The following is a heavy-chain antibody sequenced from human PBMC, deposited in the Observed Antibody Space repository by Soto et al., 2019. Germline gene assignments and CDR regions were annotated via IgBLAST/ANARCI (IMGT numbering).Heavy chain of an antibody. CDR3: ARQEWLRSEYYYYGMDV. J-gene: IGHJ6*02. V-gene: IGHV5-10-1*01. Sequence: MPGKGLEWMGRIDPSDSYTNYSPSFQGHVTISADKSISTAYLQWSSLKASDTAMYYCARQEWLRSEYYYYGMDVWGQGTTVTVSS. CDR2: IDPSDSYT. D-gene: IGHD5-12*01.